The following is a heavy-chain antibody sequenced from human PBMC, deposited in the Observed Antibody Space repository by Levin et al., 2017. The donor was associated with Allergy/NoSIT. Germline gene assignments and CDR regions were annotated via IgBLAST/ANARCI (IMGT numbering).Heavy chain of an antibody. D-gene: IGHD3-22*01. V-gene: IGHV3-30*18. CDR3: AKDDSSGYYYGSDAVDI. J-gene: IGHJ3*02. Sequence: GGSLRLSCAASGFTFSSYGMHWVRQAPGKGLEWVAVISYDGSNKYYADSVKGRFTISRDNSKNTLYLQMNSLRAEDTAVYYCAKDDSSGYYYGSDAVDIWGQGTMVTVSS. CDR2: ISYDGSNK. CDR1: GFTFSSYG.